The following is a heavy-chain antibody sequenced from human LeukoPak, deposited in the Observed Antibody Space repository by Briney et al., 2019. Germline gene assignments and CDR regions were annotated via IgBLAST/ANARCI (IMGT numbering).Heavy chain of an antibody. CDR3: AREGLRSTNPYFDY. CDR2: ISYDGSNK. V-gene: IGHV3-30-3*01. CDR1: GFTFSSHW. Sequence: GGSLRLSCAASGFTFSSHWMHWVRQAPGKGLEWVAVISYDGSNKYYADSVKGRFTISRDNSKNTLYLQMNSLRAEDTAVYYCAREGLRSTNPYFDYWGQGTLVTVSS. J-gene: IGHJ4*02. D-gene: IGHD5/OR15-5a*01.